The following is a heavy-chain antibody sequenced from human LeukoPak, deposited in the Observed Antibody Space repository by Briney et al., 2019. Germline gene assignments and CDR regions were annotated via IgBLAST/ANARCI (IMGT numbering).Heavy chain of an antibody. D-gene: IGHD3-9*01. Sequence: GGSLRLSCAASGFTFSSYAMSWVRQAPGKGLEWVSAISGSGGSTYYADSVKGRFTISRDNSKNTLYLQMNSLRAEDTAVYYRAKKTPPPYYDILTGPDYWGQGTLVTVSS. J-gene: IGHJ4*02. V-gene: IGHV3-23*01. CDR1: GFTFSSYA. CDR2: ISGSGGST. CDR3: AKKTPPPYYDILTGPDY.